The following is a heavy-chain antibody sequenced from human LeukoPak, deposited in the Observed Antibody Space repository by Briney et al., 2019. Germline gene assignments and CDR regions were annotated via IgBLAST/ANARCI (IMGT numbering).Heavy chain of an antibody. D-gene: IGHD3-10*01. J-gene: IGHJ4*02. CDR2: ISGSGATT. V-gene: IGHV3-23*01. Sequence: GGSLRLSCAASGFTFSSYAMSWVRQAPGKGLEWVSAISGSGATTDYADSVKGRFTISRDNSGNMVYLQLHSLRVEDTAVYYCAKVFYGSQSYNRLVLDAWGQGTLVTVSP. CDR1: GFTFSSYA. CDR3: AKVFYGSQSYNRLVLDA.